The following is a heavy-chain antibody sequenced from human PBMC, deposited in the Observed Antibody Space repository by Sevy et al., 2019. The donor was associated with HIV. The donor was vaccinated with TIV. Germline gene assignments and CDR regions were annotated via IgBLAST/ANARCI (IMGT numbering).Heavy chain of an antibody. Sequence: GGSLRLSCAASGFTFSDFGMHWVRQAPGKGQEWVAVISFHETIKFYAESVKGRFTISRDNSKNTLYLEMNSLRAGDKDIYYCAKDREVAGAKIDFWGQGKLVNVSS. CDR1: GFTFSDFG. D-gene: IGHD1-26*01. V-gene: IGHV3-30*18. J-gene: IGHJ4*02. CDR2: ISFHETIK. CDR3: AKDREVAGAKIDF.